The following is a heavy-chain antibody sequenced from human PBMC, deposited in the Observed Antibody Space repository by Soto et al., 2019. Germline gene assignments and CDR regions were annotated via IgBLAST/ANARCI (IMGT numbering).Heavy chain of an antibody. CDR1: GFSFSTYT. CDR2: FSGSGGTT. V-gene: IGHV3-23*01. D-gene: IGHD2-15*01. J-gene: IGHJ4*02. Sequence: EVQLLESGGGLVQPGGSLRLSCATSGFSFSTYTMSWLRQAPGKGLEWVSCFSGSGGTTYYADSVQGRFTISRDNSKNTLYLQMSSLSAEDTAVYYCAKCGGLGTPRGAGTCYCPIDYWGQGTLVTVSS. CDR3: AKCGGLGTPRGAGTCYCPIDY.